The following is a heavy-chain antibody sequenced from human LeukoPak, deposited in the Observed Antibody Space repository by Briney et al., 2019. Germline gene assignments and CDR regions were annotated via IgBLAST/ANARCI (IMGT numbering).Heavy chain of an antibody. Sequence: SETLSLTCTVSGGSISSYYWNWIRQPPGKGLEWIGYIYYSGSTNYNPSLKSRVTISVDTSKNQFSLKLSSVTAADTAVYYCASGARVDAFDIWGQGTMVTVSS. CDR2: IYYSGST. CDR1: GGSISSYY. CDR3: ASGARVDAFDI. V-gene: IGHV4-59*01. D-gene: IGHD1-26*01. J-gene: IGHJ3*02.